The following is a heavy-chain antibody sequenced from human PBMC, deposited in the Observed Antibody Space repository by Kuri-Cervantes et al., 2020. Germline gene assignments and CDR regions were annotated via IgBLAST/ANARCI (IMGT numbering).Heavy chain of an antibody. CDR1: GGSISSGGYS. J-gene: IGHJ3*02. Sequence: LRLSCAVSGGSISSGGYSWSWIRQPPGKGLEWIGYIYHSGSTYYNPSLKSRVTISVDRSKNQFSLKLSSVTAADTAVYYCARDTSSGWYIEYAFDIWGQGTMVTVSS. D-gene: IGHD6-19*01. CDR3: ARDTSSGWYIEYAFDI. CDR2: IYHSGST. V-gene: IGHV4-30-2*01.